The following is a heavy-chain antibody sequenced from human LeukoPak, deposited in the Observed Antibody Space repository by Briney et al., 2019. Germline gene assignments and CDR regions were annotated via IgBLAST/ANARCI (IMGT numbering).Heavy chain of an antibody. Sequence: GGSLRLSCVASGISFSSYAMIWVRQAPGKGLEWVSGISGSGDSTYYADSVRGRFTISRDNSKNTLYLQMNSLRAEDTAVYYCANSTYSSSWYYFDYWGQGTLVTVSS. CDR3: ANSTYSSSWYYFDY. CDR1: GISFSSYA. J-gene: IGHJ4*02. CDR2: ISGSGDST. V-gene: IGHV3-23*01. D-gene: IGHD6-13*01.